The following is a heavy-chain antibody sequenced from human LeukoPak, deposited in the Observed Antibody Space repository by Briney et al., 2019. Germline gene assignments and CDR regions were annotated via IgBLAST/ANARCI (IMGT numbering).Heavy chain of an antibody. J-gene: IGHJ5*02. CDR3: ARGESQSSLYNWFDP. CDR2: IYYSGST. V-gene: IGHV4-59*01. Sequence: PSETLSLTCTVSGGSISSYYWSWIRQPPGKGLEWIGYIYYSGSTNYNPSLKSRVTISVDTSKNQFSLKLSSVTAADTAVYYCARGESQSSLYNWFDPWGQGTLVTVSS. CDR1: GGSISSYY.